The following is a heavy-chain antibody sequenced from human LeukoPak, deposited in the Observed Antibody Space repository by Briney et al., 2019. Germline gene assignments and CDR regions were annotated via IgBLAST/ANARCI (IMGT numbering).Heavy chain of an antibody. CDR1: GFTFSSYT. CDR2: ISSSSSYI. J-gene: IGHJ4*02. D-gene: IGHD2-15*01. Sequence: PGGSLRLSCAASGFTFSSYTMNWVRQAPGKGLEWVSSISSSSSYIYYADSVKGRFTISRDNAKNSLYLQMNSLRAEDTAVYYCARDGGKSGGSYDYWGQGTLVTVSS. V-gene: IGHV3-21*01. CDR3: ARDGGKSGGSYDY.